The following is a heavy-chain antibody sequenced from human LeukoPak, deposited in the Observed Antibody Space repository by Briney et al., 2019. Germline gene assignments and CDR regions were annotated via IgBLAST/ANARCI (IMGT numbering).Heavy chain of an antibody. J-gene: IGHJ5*02. V-gene: IGHV3-9*01. CDR3: AKDFSPCSFNWFDP. D-gene: IGHD2-15*01. CDR1: GFTFDNYA. CDR2: ISWNSGSI. Sequence: GGSLRLSCAASGFTFDNYAMHWVRQAPGKGLEWVSGISWNSGSIGYADSVKGRFTISRDNAKNSLYLQMNSLRAEDTALYYCAKDFSPCSFNWFDPWGQGTLVTVSS.